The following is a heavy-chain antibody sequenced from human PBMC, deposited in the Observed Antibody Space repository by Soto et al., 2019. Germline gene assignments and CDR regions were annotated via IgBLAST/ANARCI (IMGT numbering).Heavy chain of an antibody. J-gene: IGHJ6*02. CDR2: ISGSGGST. CDR1: GFTFSSYA. Sequence: PVGSLRLSCAASGFTFSSYAMSWVRQAPGKGLEWVSAISGSGGSTYYADSVKGRFTISRDNSKNTLYLQMNSLRAEDTAVYYCAKGLLSVTTGGVYYYGMDVWGQGTTVTVSS. V-gene: IGHV3-23*01. CDR3: AKGLLSVTTGGVYYYGMDV. D-gene: IGHD4-4*01.